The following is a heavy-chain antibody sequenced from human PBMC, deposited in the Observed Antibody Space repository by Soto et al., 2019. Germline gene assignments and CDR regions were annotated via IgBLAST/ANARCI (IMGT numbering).Heavy chain of an antibody. J-gene: IGHJ6*02. CDR1: GFSLSTSGMC. Sequence: SGPTLVKPTQTLTLTCTFSGFSLSTSGMCVSWIRQPPGKALEWLALIDWDDDKYYSTSLKTRLTISKDTSKNQVVLTMTNMDPVDTATYYCARIRRGYSGSYWSGYYYGMDVWGQGTTVTVSS. CDR3: ARIRRGYSGSYWSGYYYGMDV. D-gene: IGHD1-26*01. V-gene: IGHV2-70*01. CDR2: IDWDDDK.